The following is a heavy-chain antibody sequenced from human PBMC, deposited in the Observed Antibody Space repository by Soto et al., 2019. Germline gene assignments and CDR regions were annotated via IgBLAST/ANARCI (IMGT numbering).Heavy chain of an antibody. Sequence: WTWIRQHPGKGLEWIGYIYYSGSTYYNPSLKSRVTMSVDTSKIQFSLKLSSVTAAETAVYYCARVCGGDCHYGMDVWGQGTTVTVSS. J-gene: IGHJ6*02. CDR3: ARVCGGDCHYGMDV. D-gene: IGHD2-21*02. CDR2: IYYSGST. V-gene: IGHV4-31*02.